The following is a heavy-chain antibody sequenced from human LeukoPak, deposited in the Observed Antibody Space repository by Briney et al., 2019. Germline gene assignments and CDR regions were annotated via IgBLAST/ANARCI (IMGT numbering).Heavy chain of an antibody. J-gene: IGHJ4*02. D-gene: IGHD6-19*01. Sequence: GGSLRLSCVASGFTFSSYSMNWVRQAPGKGLEWVSSISSSSSYIYYADSVKGRFTISRDNAKNSLYLQMNSLRAEDTAVYYCARNSRYSSGWYDYWSQGALVTVSS. CDR3: ARNSRYSSGWYDY. CDR1: GFTFSSYS. V-gene: IGHV3-21*01. CDR2: ISSSSSYI.